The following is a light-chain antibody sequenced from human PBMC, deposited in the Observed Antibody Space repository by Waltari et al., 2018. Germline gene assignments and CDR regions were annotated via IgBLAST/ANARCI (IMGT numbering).Light chain of an antibody. CDR2: DAF. CDR1: QSVSRY. V-gene: IGKV3-20*01. Sequence: EVVLTQSPGTLSLSPGERATLSCRASQSVSRYLAWYQQKPGQAPRLLNYDAFRRATGIPERFSGSGSGTDFSLTISRLEPEDFGLYYCQKYVSLPATFGQGTKVEIK. J-gene: IGKJ1*01. CDR3: QKYVSLPAT.